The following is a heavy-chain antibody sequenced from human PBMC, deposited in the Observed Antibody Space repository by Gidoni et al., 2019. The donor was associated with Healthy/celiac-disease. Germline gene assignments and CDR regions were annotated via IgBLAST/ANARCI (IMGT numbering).Heavy chain of an antibody. J-gene: IGHJ4*02. CDR1: GFTFSTYW. CDR3: ARNFDGYFDY. CDR2: IKQDGSEK. Sequence: QPGGSLRLSCAGSGFTFSTYWMTWVRQAPGKGLQWVANIKQDGSEKYYVESVKGRFTISRDNAKNSLYLEMNSLRAEDTAVYYCARNFDGYFDYWGQGTLVTVSS. D-gene: IGHD3-9*01. V-gene: IGHV3-7*01.